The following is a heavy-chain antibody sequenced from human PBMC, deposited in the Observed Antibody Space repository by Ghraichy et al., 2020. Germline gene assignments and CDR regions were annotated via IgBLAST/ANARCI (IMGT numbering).Heavy chain of an antibody. CDR2: IYYSGHS. V-gene: IGHV4-39*02. Sequence: SETLSLTCAVSGASINSRSFYWGWIRQPPGKGLEWITSIYYSGHSYDNPSLKSRLTFSLDTSKNHFSLQLHSVTAADTAAYFCASARIVEVFGARNHNWFDPWGQGTLVSVSS. D-gene: IGHD2-15*01. J-gene: IGHJ5*02. CDR3: ASARIVEVFGARNHNWFDP. CDR1: GASINSRSFY.